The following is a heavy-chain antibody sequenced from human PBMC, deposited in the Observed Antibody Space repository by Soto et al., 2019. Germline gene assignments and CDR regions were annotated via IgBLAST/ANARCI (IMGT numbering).Heavy chain of an antibody. D-gene: IGHD6-19*01. CDR1: GFTFHNYG. CDR3: SRGFSSGWSNYSHGLPV. V-gene: IGHV3-33*01. CDR2: IRNDGSNK. Sequence: QVQLVESGGGVVQPGRSLRLSCTSSGFTFHNYGLHWVRQAPGKGLEWVAVIRNDGSNKFYADSVKGRFTISRDNSNNMLYLQMRSLGAEDTGVYYSSRGFSSGWSNYSHGLPVWGQGTTVTVSS. J-gene: IGHJ6*02.